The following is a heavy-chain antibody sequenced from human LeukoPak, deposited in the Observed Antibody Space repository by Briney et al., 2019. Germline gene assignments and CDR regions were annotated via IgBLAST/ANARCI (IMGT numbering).Heavy chain of an antibody. CDR3: AKPFQLWLANDY. CDR1: GFTFSSYA. V-gene: IGHV3-23*01. CDR2: ISGSGGST. D-gene: IGHD6-19*01. J-gene: IGHJ4*02. Sequence: GGSLRLSCAASGFTFSSYAISSVRHAPGKGLGWVSAISGSGGSTYYADSVVGRFTISRDNYKNTLYLQMNSLRAEDTDVYYCAKPFQLWLANDYWGQGTLVTVSS.